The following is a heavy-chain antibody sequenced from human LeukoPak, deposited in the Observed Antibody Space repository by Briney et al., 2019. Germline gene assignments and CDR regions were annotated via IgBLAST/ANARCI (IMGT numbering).Heavy chain of an antibody. CDR3: AKSLDRYYDYAWGSLIDAFDI. Sequence: GGSLRLSCAASGFTFSDYYMSWIRQAPGKGLEWISYISNSGSTIYYADSVKGRFTISRDNAKNSLYLQMNSLRAEDTAVYYCAKSLDRYYDYAWGSLIDAFDIWGQGTMVTVSS. D-gene: IGHD3-16*01. V-gene: IGHV3-11*01. CDR1: GFTFSDYY. CDR2: ISNSGSTI. J-gene: IGHJ3*02.